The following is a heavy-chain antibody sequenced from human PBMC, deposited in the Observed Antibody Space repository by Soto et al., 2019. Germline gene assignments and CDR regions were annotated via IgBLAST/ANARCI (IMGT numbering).Heavy chain of an antibody. D-gene: IGHD3-10*01. CDR2: INHLETT. CDR1: GASITYGAYS. V-gene: IGHV4-30-2*01. CDR3: ARGGGFDSFDY. J-gene: IGHJ4*02. Sequence: QLQLHMSGSGLVKPSQTLSLTCTVSGASITYGAYSWSWIRQTPGKGLEWIGYINHLETTFYNPSFESRLTMTIDRTKNQFSINQKSMAAADRAVYFCARGGGFDSFDYWGQGILGTVSS.